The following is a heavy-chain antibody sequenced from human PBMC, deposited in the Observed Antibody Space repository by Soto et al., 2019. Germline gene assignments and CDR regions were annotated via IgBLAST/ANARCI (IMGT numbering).Heavy chain of an antibody. CDR1: GYTFTSYG. Sequence: ASVKVSCKASGYTFTSYGISWVRQAPGQGLEWMGWISAYNGNTNYAQKLQGRVTMTTDTSTSTAYMELRSLRSDDTAVYYCARDYPAVRLAAAGHFDYWGQGTLVTVSS. D-gene: IGHD6-13*01. CDR2: ISAYNGNT. CDR3: ARDYPAVRLAAAGHFDY. V-gene: IGHV1-18*04. J-gene: IGHJ4*02.